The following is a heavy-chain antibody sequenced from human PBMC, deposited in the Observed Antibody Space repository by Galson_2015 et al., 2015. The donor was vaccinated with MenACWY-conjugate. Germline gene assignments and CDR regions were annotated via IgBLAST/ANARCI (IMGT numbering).Heavy chain of an antibody. D-gene: IGHD2-21*01. CDR3: ARGLLVDFTSLNYEYLYYMDV. J-gene: IGHJ6*03. CDR1: GGSLNFYH. Sequence: LSLTCAVSGGSLNFYHWTWIRQPPGKGLEWIGEISHSGSTKYNPSLGRRVTISVDTSQSQFSLKLGSVTAADTAVYYCARGLLVDFTSLNYEYLYYMDVWGEGTTVTVS. CDR2: ISHSGST. V-gene: IGHV4-34*01.